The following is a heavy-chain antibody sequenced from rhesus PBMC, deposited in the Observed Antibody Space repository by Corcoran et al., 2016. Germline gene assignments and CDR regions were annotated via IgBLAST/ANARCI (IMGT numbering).Heavy chain of an antibody. CDR1: GVSLYGNY. J-gene: IGHJ5-2*02. Sequence: QVQLQESGPGLVKPSETLPLTCAVSGVSLYGNYWTWIRQYPGKGLEWIGYISGNTETTSYNPPLWGRVTISKDTSQNQFSLILTSVTAADTAVYYCARDAISLDVWGRGVLVTVSS. V-gene: IGHV4-147*01. CDR3: ARDAISLDV. CDR2: ISGNTETT.